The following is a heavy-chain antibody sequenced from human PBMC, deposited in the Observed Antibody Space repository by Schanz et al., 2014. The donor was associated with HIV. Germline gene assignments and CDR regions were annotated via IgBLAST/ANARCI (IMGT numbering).Heavy chain of an antibody. CDR2: ISYDGTKK. CDR1: GFTFNNYG. V-gene: IGHV3-30*18. Sequence: QVQLAESGGGVVQPGRSLRLSCVASGFTFNNYGMHWVRQAPGKGLEWVAVISYDGTKKNYADSMKGRFSISRDNSKNTVYLQMKSLRSNDTAVYYCAKDRNYYDSKYRGKGNYYYYYGMDVWGQGTTVTVS. CDR3: AKDRNYYDSKYRGKGNYYYYYGMDV. D-gene: IGHD3-22*01. J-gene: IGHJ6*02.